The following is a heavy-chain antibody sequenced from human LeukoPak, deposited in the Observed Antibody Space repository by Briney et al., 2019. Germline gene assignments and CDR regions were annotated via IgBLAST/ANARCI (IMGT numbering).Heavy chain of an antibody. Sequence: GGSLRLSCAASGFTFSSYEMNWVRQAPGKGLEWVSYISSSGSTIYYAGSVKGRFTISRDNAKNSLYLQMNSLRAEDTAVYYCARVSYYYDSSGLFDYWGQGTLVTVSS. J-gene: IGHJ4*02. CDR1: GFTFSSYE. CDR3: ARVSYYYDSSGLFDY. V-gene: IGHV3-48*03. D-gene: IGHD3-22*01. CDR2: ISSSGSTI.